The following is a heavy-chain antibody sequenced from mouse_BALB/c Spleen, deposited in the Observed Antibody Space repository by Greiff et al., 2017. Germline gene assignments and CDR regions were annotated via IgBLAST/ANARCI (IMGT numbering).Heavy chain of an antibody. J-gene: IGHJ4*01. D-gene: IGHD1-1*01. CDR3: ATPYYYGSSFQYAMDY. Sequence: VKLMESGPGLVAPSQSLSITCTVSGFSLSRYSVHWVRQPPGKGLEWLGMIWGGGSTDYNSALKSRLSISKDNSKSQVFLKMNSLQTDDTAMYYCATPYYYGSSFQYAMDYWGQGTSVTVSS. V-gene: IGHV2-6-4*01. CDR2: IWGGGST. CDR1: GFSLSRYS.